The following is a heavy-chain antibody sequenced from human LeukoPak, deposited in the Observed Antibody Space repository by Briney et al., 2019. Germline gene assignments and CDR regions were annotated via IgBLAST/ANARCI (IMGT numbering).Heavy chain of an antibody. CDR1: GDSISSGDYY. V-gene: IGHV4-30-4*01. CDR2: IYYSGST. J-gene: IGHJ4*02. D-gene: IGHD4-17*01. CDR3: ARGGTVVLGY. Sequence: PSETLSLTCTVSGDSISSGDYYWSWLRQPPGKGLEWIGYIYYSGSTYYNPSLKSRLTISLDTSKNRFSLKLSSVTAADTAVYYCARGGTVVLGYCGQGTLVTVSS.